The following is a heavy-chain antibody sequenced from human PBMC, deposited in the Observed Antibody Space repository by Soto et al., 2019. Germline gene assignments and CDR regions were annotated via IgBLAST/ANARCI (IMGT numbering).Heavy chain of an antibody. CDR3: EKVIYQRKGLESSEPLGDK. CDR1: GFTFSAYG. J-gene: IGHJ1*01. D-gene: IGHD6-19*01. Sequence: RLSCSVSGFTFSAYGLHWVRQAPGKGLEWVAVMSYAGTSESSADSVKGRFTLSRALSGNTLFLQMNSLRLEDTAVDCCEKVIYQRKGLESSEPLGDKWGQGILATV. V-gene: IGHV3-30*18. CDR2: MSYAGTSE.